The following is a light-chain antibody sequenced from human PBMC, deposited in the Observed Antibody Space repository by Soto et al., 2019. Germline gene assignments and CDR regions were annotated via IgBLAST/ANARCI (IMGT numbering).Light chain of an antibody. Sequence: EIGLTQSPGTLSLSPGERATLSCRASQSVSSSYLAWYQQKPGQAPRLLIYGASSRATGIPARFSGSGSGTDFTLTISRLEPEDFAVYYCQQYGSSPFTFGPGTKVDIK. CDR1: QSVSSSY. V-gene: IGKV3-20*01. CDR2: GAS. J-gene: IGKJ3*01. CDR3: QQYGSSPFT.